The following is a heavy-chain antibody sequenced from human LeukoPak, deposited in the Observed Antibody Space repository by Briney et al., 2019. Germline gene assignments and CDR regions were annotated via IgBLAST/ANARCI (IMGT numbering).Heavy chain of an antibody. CDR1: GFTFSSYG. J-gene: IGHJ4*02. CDR3: AREPQQTYGDNVLFDY. CDR2: IWYDGGNK. V-gene: IGHV3-33*01. Sequence: GGSLRLSCAASGFTFSSYGMHWVRQAPGKGLEWVAVIWYDGGNKYYADSVKGRFTISRDNSKNTLYLQMNSLRAEDTAVYYCAREPQQTYGDNVLFDYWGQGTLVTVSS. D-gene: IGHD4-17*01.